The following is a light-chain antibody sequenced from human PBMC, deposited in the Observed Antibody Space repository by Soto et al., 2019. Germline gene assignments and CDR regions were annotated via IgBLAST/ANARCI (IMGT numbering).Light chain of an antibody. CDR2: EVS. CDR3: SSYTSSNTLI. Sequence: QSALTQPASVSGSPGQSITISCTGTSSDVGGYNFVSWYQQHPGKAPKLMIFEVSHRPSGVSDRFSGSKSGNTASLTISGLQAEDEADYYCSSYTSSNTLIFGGGTKLTVL. V-gene: IGLV2-14*03. CDR1: SSDVGGYNF. J-gene: IGLJ2*01.